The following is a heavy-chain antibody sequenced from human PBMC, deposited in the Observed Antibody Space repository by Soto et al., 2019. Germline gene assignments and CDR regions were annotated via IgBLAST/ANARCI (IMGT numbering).Heavy chain of an antibody. J-gene: IGHJ3*02. D-gene: IGHD3-16*02. CDR2: ISGSGGST. CDR3: ASGFEDDSVWGSYRYHAFDI. V-gene: IGHV3-23*01. CDR1: GFTFSSYA. Sequence: GGSLRLSCAASGFTFSSYAMSWVRQAPGKGLEWVSAISGSGGSTYYADSVKGRFTISRDNSKNTLYLQMNSLRAEDTAVYYCASGFEDDSVWGSYRYHAFDIWGQGTMVTVSS.